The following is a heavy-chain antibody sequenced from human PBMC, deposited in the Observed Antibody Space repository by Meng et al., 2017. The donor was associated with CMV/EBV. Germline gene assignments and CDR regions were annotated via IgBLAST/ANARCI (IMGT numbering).Heavy chain of an antibody. J-gene: IGHJ4*02. CDR2: IRYDGSNK. V-gene: IGHV3-30*02. D-gene: IGHD3-22*01. CDR1: GFTFSSYG. CDR3: AKGLYYDSSGHPGY. Sequence: GESLKISCAASGFTFSSYGMHWVRQAPGKGLEWVAFIRYDGSNKYYADSVKGRFTISRDNSKNTLYLQMNSLRAEDTAVYYCAKGLYYDSSGHPGYWGQGTLVTVSS.